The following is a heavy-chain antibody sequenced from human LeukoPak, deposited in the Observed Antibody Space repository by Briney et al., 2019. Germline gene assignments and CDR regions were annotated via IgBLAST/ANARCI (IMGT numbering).Heavy chain of an antibody. CDR1: GFTFSSYE. CDR3: ARGSGSYGYYYYYMDV. CDR2: ISSSGSTI. Sequence: GGSLRLSCAASGFTFSSYEMNWVGQAPRKWLEWVSYISSSGSTIYYADSVKGRFTISRDNAKNSLYLQMNSLRAEDTAVYYCARGSGSYGYYYYYMDVWGKGTTVTVSS. J-gene: IGHJ6*03. D-gene: IGHD3-10*01. V-gene: IGHV3-48*03.